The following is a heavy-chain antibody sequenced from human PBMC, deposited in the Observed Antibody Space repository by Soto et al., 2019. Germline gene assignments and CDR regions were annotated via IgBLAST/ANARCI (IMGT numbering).Heavy chain of an antibody. CDR3: TTGPNLRPLAAFDI. V-gene: IGHV3-73*01. J-gene: IGHJ3*02. CDR1: GFTFSDSA. Sequence: GGSLRLSCAASGFTFSDSAMHWVRQASGKGLEWVGRIRNKGNNYATAYTASVKGRFTISRDDSKNTLYLQMNSLKTEDTAVYYCTTGPNLRPLAAFDIWGQGTVVTVS. CDR2: IRNKGNNYAT.